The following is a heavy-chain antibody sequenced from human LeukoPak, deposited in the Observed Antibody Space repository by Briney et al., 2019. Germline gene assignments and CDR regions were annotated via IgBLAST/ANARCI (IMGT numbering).Heavy chain of an antibody. CDR1: GFTFSSYG. Sequence: PGGSLRLSCAASGFTFSSYGMHWVRQAPGKGLEWVAVISYDGSNKYYADSVKGRFTISRDNSKNTLYLQMNSLRAEDTGVYYCAKPPWDYYDSSGYYFDHWGQGTLVSVSS. V-gene: IGHV3-30*18. D-gene: IGHD3-22*01. CDR2: ISYDGSNK. CDR3: AKPPWDYYDSSGYYFDH. J-gene: IGHJ4*02.